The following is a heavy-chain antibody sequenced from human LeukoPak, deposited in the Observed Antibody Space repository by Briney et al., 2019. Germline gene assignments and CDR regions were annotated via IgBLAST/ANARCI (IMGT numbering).Heavy chain of an antibody. V-gene: IGHV4-59*08. CDR2: IYYSGST. D-gene: IGHD4/OR15-4a*01. CDR1: GGSISSYY. CDR3: ARVPSGSRFDP. J-gene: IGHJ5*02. Sequence: DPSETLSLTCTVSGGSISSYYWSWIRQPPGRGLEWIGYIYYSGSTNYNPSLKSRVTISVDTSKNQFSLTLTSVTAADTAVYYCARVPSGSRFDPWGPGTLVTVSS.